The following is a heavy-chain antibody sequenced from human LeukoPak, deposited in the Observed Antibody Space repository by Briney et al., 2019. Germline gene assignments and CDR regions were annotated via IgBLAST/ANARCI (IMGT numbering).Heavy chain of an antibody. Sequence: GGSLRLSCAASGFTFSSYWMSWVRQAPGKGLEWVANIKQDGSEKYYVDSVKGRFTISRDNAKNSLYLQMNCLRAEDTAVYYCARDNRGGWWYSSSYGFDYWGQGTLVTVSS. CDR2: IKQDGSEK. CDR3: ARDNRGGWWYSSSYGFDY. J-gene: IGHJ4*02. CDR1: GFTFSSYW. D-gene: IGHD6-6*01. V-gene: IGHV3-7*03.